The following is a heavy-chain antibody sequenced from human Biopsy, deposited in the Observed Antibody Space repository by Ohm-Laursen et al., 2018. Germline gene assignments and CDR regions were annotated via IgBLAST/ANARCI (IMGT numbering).Heavy chain of an antibody. CDR2: IYTSGIT. V-gene: IGHV4-4*07. CDR3: ARDRDRRGWFDP. Sequence: LDTLSLTCTVSGGSLSSYSWSWIRQPAGKGLEWIGQIYTSGITNYNPSLKSRVTMSVDTSKNKFSLRVSSVTAADTAVYYCARDRDRRGWFDPWGQGALVTVSS. CDR1: GGSLSSYS. D-gene: IGHD1-14*01. J-gene: IGHJ5*02.